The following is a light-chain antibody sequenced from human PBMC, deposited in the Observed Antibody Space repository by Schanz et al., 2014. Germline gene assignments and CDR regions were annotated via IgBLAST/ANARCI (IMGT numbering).Light chain of an antibody. V-gene: IGKV3D-20*02. J-gene: IGKJ1*01. CDR3: QQRSNWPQT. Sequence: EIVMTQSPATLSVSPGERASLSCRASQSVGSSYLAWHQHRPGQAPRLLIHGASTRATGIPARFSGSGSGTDFTLTVSSLEPEDFAVYYCQQRSNWPQTFGQGTKVEIK. CDR2: GAS. CDR1: QSVGSSY.